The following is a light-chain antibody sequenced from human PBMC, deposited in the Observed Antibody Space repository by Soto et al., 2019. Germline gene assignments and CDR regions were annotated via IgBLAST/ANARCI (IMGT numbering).Light chain of an antibody. J-gene: IGLJ2*01. Sequence: QSVLTQPASVSGSPGQSITISCTVTSSDVGAYDYVSWYQQHPGKAPKLMIYDVNIRPSGISNRFSGSKSGNTASLTISGLQAEDEADYYCSSYTKTNIPLLFGGGTKLTFL. CDR2: DVN. V-gene: IGLV2-14*01. CDR1: SSDVGAYDY. CDR3: SSYTKTNIPLL.